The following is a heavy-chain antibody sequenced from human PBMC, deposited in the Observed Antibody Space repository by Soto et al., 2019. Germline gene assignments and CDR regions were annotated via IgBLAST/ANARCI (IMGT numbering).Heavy chain of an antibody. CDR3: ARGVGSGSYYNQYNWFDP. J-gene: IGHJ5*02. CDR2: ISAYNGNT. D-gene: IGHD3-10*01. Sequence: ASVEVSCKASGYTFANYGSIWVRQAPGQGLEWMGWISAYNGNTKYAQKLQGRVTMTTDTSTSTAYMELRSLRSDDTAVYYCARGVGSGSYYNQYNWFDPWGQGTLVTVSS. V-gene: IGHV1-18*01. CDR1: GYTFANYG.